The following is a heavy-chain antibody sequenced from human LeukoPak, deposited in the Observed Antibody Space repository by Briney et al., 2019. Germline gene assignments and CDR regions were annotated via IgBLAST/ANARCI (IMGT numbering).Heavy chain of an antibody. CDR3: ARVVTAYVNYYMDV. J-gene: IGHJ6*03. V-gene: IGHV4-34*01. CDR1: GGSFSGYY. D-gene: IGHD1-14*01. CDR2: INHSGST. Sequence: SETLSLTCAVYGGSFSGYYWSWIRQPPGKGLEWIGEINHSGSTNYNPSLKSRVTISVDTSKNQFSLKLSSVTAADTAVYYCARVVTAYVNYYMDVRGKGTTVTVSS.